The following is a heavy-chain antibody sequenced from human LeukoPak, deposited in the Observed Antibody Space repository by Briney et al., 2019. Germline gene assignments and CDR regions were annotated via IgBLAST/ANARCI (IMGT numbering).Heavy chain of an antibody. CDR1: YSSSTSGHF. J-gene: IGHJ4*02. D-gene: IGHD3-3*01. CDR3: ATSRPYDFWSGYTLDY. Sequence: SETLSLTCNVSYSSSTSGHFYVWIRQPPGKGLEWIGSIYHTGSTYCSPSLKSRVTISRDTSKNQFSLRLTSVTAADTAVYYCATSRPYDFWSGYTLDYWGQGTLVTVSS. CDR2: IYHTGST. V-gene: IGHV4-38-2*02.